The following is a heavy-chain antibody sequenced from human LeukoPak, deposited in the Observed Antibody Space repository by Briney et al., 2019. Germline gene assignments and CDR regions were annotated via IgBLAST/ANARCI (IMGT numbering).Heavy chain of an antibody. D-gene: IGHD3-3*01. CDR2: IYSGGST. V-gene: IGHV3-53*01. CDR1: GFTVSSNY. CDR3: ASASDFWSGPDAFDI. J-gene: IGHJ3*02. Sequence: GGSLRLSCAASGFTVSSNYMSWVRQAPGKGLEWVSVIYSGGSTYYADSVKGRFTISRDNSKNTLYLQMNSLRAEDTAVYYCASASDFWSGPDAFDIWGQGTMVTVSS.